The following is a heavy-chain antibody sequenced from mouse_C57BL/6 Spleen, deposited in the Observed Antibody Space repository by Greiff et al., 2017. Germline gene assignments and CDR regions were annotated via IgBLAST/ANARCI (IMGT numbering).Heavy chain of an antibody. V-gene: IGHV2-5*01. J-gene: IGHJ4*01. Sequence: QVQLQQSGPGLVQPSQSLSITCTVSGFSLTSYGVHWVRQSPGKGLEWLGVIWRGGSTDYNAAFMSRLSITKDNSKSQVFFKMNSLQADDTAIYYCAKKGDSPGYAMDYWGQGTSVTVSS. D-gene: IGHD3-2*01. CDR1: GFSLTSYG. CDR3: AKKGDSPGYAMDY. CDR2: IWRGGST.